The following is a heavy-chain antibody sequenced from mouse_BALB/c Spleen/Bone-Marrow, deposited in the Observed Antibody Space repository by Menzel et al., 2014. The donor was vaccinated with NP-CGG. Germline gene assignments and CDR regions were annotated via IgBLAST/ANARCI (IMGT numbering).Heavy chain of an antibody. Sequence: QVQLKQSGAELVKPGASLKLSCKASGYTFTNYWIHWVKQRPGQGLEWIGEINPSNGRTNYNEEFKTKATLTVDKSSSTAYMQLSSLTSEDSAVNYCAARLSHLAMDYWGQGTSVTVSS. CDR3: AARLSHLAMDY. V-gene: IGHV1S81*02. D-gene: IGHD2-2*01. CDR1: GYTFTNYW. J-gene: IGHJ4*01. CDR2: INPSNGRT.